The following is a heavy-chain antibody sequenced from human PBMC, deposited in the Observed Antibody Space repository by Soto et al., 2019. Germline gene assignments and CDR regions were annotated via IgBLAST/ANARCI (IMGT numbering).Heavy chain of an antibody. CDR1: GFSLTTDRVG. J-gene: IGHJ4*02. D-gene: IGHD1-26*01. CDR2: IYWDDSK. CDR3: AHAYGGRSLY. Sequence: QITLKESGPTLVKPTQTLTLTCTFSGFSLTTDRVGVGWIRQPPGEALEWLAVIYWDDSKTYRPSLESRLTITKDTPKNQVALTMTNMDYLDTATYYCAHAYGGRSLYWGQGTLVTVSS. V-gene: IGHV2-5*02.